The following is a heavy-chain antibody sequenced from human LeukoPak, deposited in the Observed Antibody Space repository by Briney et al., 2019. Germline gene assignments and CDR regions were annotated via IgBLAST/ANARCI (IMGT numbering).Heavy chain of an antibody. J-gene: IGHJ3*02. D-gene: IGHD1-26*01. Sequence: GGSLRLSCAASGFTFSNYWMHWVRQAPGKGLVWVSRIHSDGSNTNYAASEKGRFTISRDNANNTLYLQMTRPTAEETAVYYCGRQGASYAFDIWGQGTTVTVSS. CDR3: GRQGASYAFDI. V-gene: IGHV3-74*01. CDR1: GFTFSNYW. CDR2: IHSDGSNT.